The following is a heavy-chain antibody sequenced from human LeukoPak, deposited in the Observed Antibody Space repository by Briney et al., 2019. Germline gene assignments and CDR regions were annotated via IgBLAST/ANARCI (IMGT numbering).Heavy chain of an antibody. Sequence: SETLSLTCTVSGGSISSSSYYWGWIRQPPGKGLEWIGSIYYSGSTYYNPSLKSRVTISVDTSKNQFSLKLSSVTAADTAVYYCAGGSSWYVNWFDPWGQGTLVTVSS. J-gene: IGHJ5*02. D-gene: IGHD6-13*01. CDR1: GGSISSSSYY. V-gene: IGHV4-39*01. CDR2: IYYSGST. CDR3: AGGSSWYVNWFDP.